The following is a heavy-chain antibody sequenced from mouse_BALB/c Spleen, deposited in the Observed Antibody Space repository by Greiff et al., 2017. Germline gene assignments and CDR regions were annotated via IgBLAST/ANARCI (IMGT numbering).Heavy chain of an antibody. Sequence: QVQLQQSGAELMKPGASVKISCKATGYTFSSYWIEWVKQRPGHGLEWIGEILPGSGSTNYNEKFKGKATFTADTSSNTAYMQLSSLTSEDSAVYYCARRSSGYGYYAMDYWGQGTSVTVSS. D-gene: IGHD3-1*01. CDR2: ILPGSGST. V-gene: IGHV1-9*01. CDR1: GYTFSSYW. CDR3: ARRSSGYGYYAMDY. J-gene: IGHJ4*01.